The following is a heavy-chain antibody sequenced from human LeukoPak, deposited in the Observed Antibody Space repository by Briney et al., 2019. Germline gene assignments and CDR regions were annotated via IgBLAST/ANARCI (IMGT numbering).Heavy chain of an antibody. V-gene: IGHV1-69*13. CDR3: ARSLEYQLLSNWFDP. Sequence: GASVKVSCKASGGTFSSYAISWVRQAPGQGLEWMGGIIPIFGTANYAQKFQGRVTITADESTSTAYMELSSLRSEDTAVYYCARSLEYQLLSNWFDPWGQGTLVTVSS. D-gene: IGHD2-2*01. CDR2: IIPIFGTA. CDR1: GGTFSSYA. J-gene: IGHJ5*02.